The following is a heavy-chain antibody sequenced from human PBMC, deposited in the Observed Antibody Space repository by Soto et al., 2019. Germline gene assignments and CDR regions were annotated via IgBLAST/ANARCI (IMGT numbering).Heavy chain of an antibody. J-gene: IGHJ5*02. CDR1: GGSISSSSYY. V-gene: IGHV4-39*07. CDR3: ARAPGPRLTWVPPNWFDP. D-gene: IGHD7-27*01. CDR2: IYYRGST. Sequence: SETMSLTCTVSGGSISSSSYYWGWIRQPPGKGLEGIGSIYYRGSTYYNPSLKSQVTISVDTSKNQFSLKLSSVTAADTAVYYCARAPGPRLTWVPPNWFDPWGQGTLVTVSS.